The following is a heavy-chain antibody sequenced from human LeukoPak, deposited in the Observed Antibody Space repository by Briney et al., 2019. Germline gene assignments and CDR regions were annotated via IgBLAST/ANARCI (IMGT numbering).Heavy chain of an antibody. D-gene: IGHD3-16*02. J-gene: IGHJ4*02. V-gene: IGHV3-33*01. CDR2: IWYDGSNK. CDR1: GFTFSSYG. Sequence: GGSLRLSCAASGFTFSSYGMHWVRQAPGKGLEWVAVIWYDGSNKYYAGSVKGRFTISRDNSKNTLYLQMNSLRAEDTAVYYCARGIMITFGGVIVPGYFDYWGQGTLVTVSS. CDR3: ARGIMITFGGVIVPGYFDY.